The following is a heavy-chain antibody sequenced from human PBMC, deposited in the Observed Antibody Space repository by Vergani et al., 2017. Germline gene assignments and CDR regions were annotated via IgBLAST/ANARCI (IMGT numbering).Heavy chain of an antibody. CDR3: ARAPPDSHDY. V-gene: IGHV3-48*04. J-gene: IGHJ4*02. Sequence: EVQLVESGGGLVQPGGSLRLSCAASGFTFSSYSMNWVRQAPGKGLEWVSYISSSSSTIYYADSVKGRFTISRDNAKNSLYLQMNSLRAEDTAVYYCARAPPDSHDYWGQGTLVTVSS. CDR1: GFTFSSYS. CDR2: ISSSSSTI. D-gene: IGHD1-14*01.